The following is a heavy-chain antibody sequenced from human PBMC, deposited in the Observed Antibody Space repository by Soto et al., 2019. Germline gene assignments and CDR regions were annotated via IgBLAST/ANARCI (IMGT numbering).Heavy chain of an antibody. J-gene: IGHJ6*02. CDR3: VRERDVPGSYYTAHEGPYGMDV. CDR2: IDSGSSYT. CDR1: GFSFSNFC. V-gene: IGHV3-21*06. D-gene: IGHD3-10*01. Sequence: GGSLRLSCAASGFSFSNFCMNWVRQAPGKGLEWVSSIDSGSSYTHYGDSVKGRFTVSRDNAKNSVYPQMDSLRAEDTAHYYCVRERDVPGSYYTAHEGPYGMDVWRQGTTVTVSS.